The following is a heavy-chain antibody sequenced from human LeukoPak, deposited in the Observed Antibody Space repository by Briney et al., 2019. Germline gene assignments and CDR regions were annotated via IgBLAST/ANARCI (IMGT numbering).Heavy chain of an antibody. CDR3: AAYSGSYWGRGELDY. CDR2: INTDGSST. V-gene: IGHV3-74*01. D-gene: IGHD1-26*01. J-gene: IGHJ4*02. CDR1: GFTFSSYW. Sequence: SGGSLRLSCAASGFTFSSYWMHWVRQAPGKGLVWVSRINTDGSSTSYADSVKGRFTISRDNAKNTLYLQMNSLRAEDTAVYYCAAYSGSYWGRGELDYWGQGTLVTVSS.